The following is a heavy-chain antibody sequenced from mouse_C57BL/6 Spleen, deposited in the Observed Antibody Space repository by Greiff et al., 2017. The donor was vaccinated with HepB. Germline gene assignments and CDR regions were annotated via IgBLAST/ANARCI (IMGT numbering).Heavy chain of an antibody. Sequence: EVMLVESGGGLVQPGESLKLSCESNEYEFPSHDMSWVRKTPEKRLELVAAINSDGGSTYYPDTMERRSILSRDNTKKTLYLQMSSLRTEDTALYYCARHGDFDAMDYWGQGTSVTVSS. J-gene: IGHJ4*01. CDR3: ARHGDFDAMDY. CDR1: EYEFPSHD. CDR2: INSDGGST. V-gene: IGHV5-2*01.